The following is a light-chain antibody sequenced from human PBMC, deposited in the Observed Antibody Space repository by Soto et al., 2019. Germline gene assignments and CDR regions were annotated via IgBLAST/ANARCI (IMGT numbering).Light chain of an antibody. CDR3: QQYNDWPRGYT. V-gene: IGKV3-15*01. J-gene: IGKJ2*01. CDR1: QSVSSN. CDR2: GAS. Sequence: EIVMTQSPATLSVSPGERATLSCRASQSVSSNLAWYQQKPGQAPRLLFYGASTRAIGIPVRFSASGSGTEVTLTISSLQSADFAVYYCQQYNDWPRGYTFGQGTKLEIK.